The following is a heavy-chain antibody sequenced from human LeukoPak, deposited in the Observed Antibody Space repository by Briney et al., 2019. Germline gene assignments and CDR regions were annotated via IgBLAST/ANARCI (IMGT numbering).Heavy chain of an antibody. V-gene: IGHV3-30*18. CDR3: AKSKPLAVAGYYFDY. CDR1: GFTFSSYG. CDR2: ISYDGSNK. J-gene: IGHJ4*02. Sequence: PGGSLRLSCAASGFTFSSYGMHWVRQAPGKGLEWVAVISYDGSNKYYADSVKGRFTISRDNSKNTLYLQMNSLRAEDTAVYYCAKSKPLAVAGYYFDYWGQGTLVTVPS. D-gene: IGHD6-19*01.